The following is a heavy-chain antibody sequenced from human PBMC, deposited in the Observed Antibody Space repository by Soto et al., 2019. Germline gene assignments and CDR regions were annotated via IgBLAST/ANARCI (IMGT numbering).Heavy chain of an antibody. V-gene: IGHV1-8*01. CDR3: ARTLYGDNVDY. J-gene: IGHJ4*02. D-gene: IGHD4-17*01. CDR2: MNPNSGNT. Sequence: QVQLVQSGAEVKQPGASAKVSCKASGYTFTSYDINWVRQTTGQGLEWIGLMNPNSGNTGYAQKFQGIVTITKNTSISTAYMELRSLRSDDTAVYYCARTLYGDNVDYWGQCTMVTVSS. CDR1: GYTFTSYD.